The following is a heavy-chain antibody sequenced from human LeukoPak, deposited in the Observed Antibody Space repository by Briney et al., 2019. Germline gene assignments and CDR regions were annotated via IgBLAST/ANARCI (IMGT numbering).Heavy chain of an antibody. V-gene: IGHV3-15*01. J-gene: IGHJ4*02. CDR2: IKSKTEGGTI. Sequence: GGSLRLSCAASGFIFSNAFMKWVRQAPGKGLEWVGRIKSKTEGGTIDYAAPVKGRFTISRDDSKNMGYLQMNSLKTEDTAVYYCTTDAGYSSGWYNYWGQGILVTVSS. D-gene: IGHD6-19*01. CDR1: GFIFSNAF. CDR3: TTDAGYSSGWYNY.